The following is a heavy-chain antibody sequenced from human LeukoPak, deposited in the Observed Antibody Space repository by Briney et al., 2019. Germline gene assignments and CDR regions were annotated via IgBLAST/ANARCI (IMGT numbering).Heavy chain of an antibody. CDR2: INPNSGGT. CDR1: GYTFTGYY. CDR3: ARSRSLWFGEVTYGMDV. Sequence: ASVKVSCKASGYTFTGYYMHWVRQAPGQGLEWMGWINPNSGGTNFAQKFQGRDTMTRDTSISTAYMELSRLRSDDTAVYYCARSRSLWFGEVTYGMDVWGQGTTVTVSS. V-gene: IGHV1-2*02. J-gene: IGHJ6*02. D-gene: IGHD3-10*01.